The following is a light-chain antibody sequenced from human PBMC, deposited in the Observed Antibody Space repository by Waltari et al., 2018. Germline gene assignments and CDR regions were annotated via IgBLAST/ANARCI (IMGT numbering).Light chain of an antibody. Sequence: QSVLTQPPSASGTPGQRVTSSCSGSSSNIGSNTVIWYQQLPGTAPKLLIYSNNQRPSGVPDRFSGSKSGTSASLAISGLQSEDEADYYCAAWDDSLNAWVFGGGTKLTVL. J-gene: IGLJ3*02. CDR3: AAWDDSLNAWV. CDR1: SSNIGSNT. CDR2: SNN. V-gene: IGLV1-44*01.